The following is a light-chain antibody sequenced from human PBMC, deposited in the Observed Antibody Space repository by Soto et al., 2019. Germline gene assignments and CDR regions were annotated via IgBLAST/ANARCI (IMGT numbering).Light chain of an antibody. CDR3: QQYNNWPLT. V-gene: IGKV3-15*01. CDR1: QSVSSY. Sequence: EIVMIHSPAAPSVSPVXXXXXXFMASQSVSSYLAWYQQKPGQAPRLLIYGASTRATDIPARFSGSGSGTEFTLTISSLQSEDFALYYCQQYNNWPLTFGGGTKVDIK. CDR2: GAS. J-gene: IGKJ4*01.